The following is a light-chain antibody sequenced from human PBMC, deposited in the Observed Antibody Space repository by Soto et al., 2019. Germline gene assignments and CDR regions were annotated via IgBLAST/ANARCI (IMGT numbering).Light chain of an antibody. CDR2: GAS. CDR1: QSVSSSY. CDR3: QQYNNWRT. J-gene: IGKJ1*01. V-gene: IGKV3-15*01. Sequence: EIVMTQSPATLSVSPGERSTLSCRASQSVSSSYLAWYKHKPGQAPRLLIYGASTRATGIPARLSGSGSGTEFTLTISSMKSEDFAVYYCQQYNNWRTFGQGTKVDIK.